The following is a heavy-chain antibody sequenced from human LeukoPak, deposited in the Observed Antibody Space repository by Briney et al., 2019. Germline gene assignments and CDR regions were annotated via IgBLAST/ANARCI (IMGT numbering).Heavy chain of an antibody. Sequence: PSETLSLTCTVSGGSISSYYWSWIRQPPGKGLEWIGYIYYSGSTNYNPFLKSRVTISVDTSKNQFSLKLSSVTAADTAVYYCARVPVQRDRSGYEPYYYGMDAWGQGILVTVSS. J-gene: IGHJ6*02. D-gene: IGHD3-22*01. CDR3: ARVPVQRDRSGYEPYYYGMDA. CDR2: IYYSGST. CDR1: GGSISSYY. V-gene: IGHV4-59*01.